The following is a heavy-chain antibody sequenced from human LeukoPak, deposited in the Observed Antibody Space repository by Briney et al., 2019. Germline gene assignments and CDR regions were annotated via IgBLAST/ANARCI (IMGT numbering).Heavy chain of an antibody. D-gene: IGHD3/OR15-3a*01. CDR3: AKDNFGTIDY. CDR1: GFSFAGYT. V-gene: IGHV3-43*01. Sequence: GGSLRLSCAASGFSFAGYTMHWVRQAPEKGLEWVSLFSWDGINTYYADSVKGRFTISRDNSKNSLYLQMNSLRTDDTALYYCAKDNFGTIDYWGQGTLVTVSS. CDR2: FSWDGINT. J-gene: IGHJ4*02.